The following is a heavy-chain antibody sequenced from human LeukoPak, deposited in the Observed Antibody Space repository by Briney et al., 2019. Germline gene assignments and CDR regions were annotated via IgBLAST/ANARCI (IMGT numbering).Heavy chain of an antibody. CDR2: ITYDGRHE. CDR3: ARESSALDDEWAFDV. J-gene: IGHJ3*01. CDR1: GFTFRSYT. D-gene: IGHD3-16*01. V-gene: IGHV3-30*04. Sequence: GMSLRLSCAASGFTFRSYTIHWVRQAPGKGLDWVSFITYDGRHEFYADSVKGRFTISRNNSKNMLSLQMDSLRPEDTAVYYCARESSALDDEWAFDVWGQGTMVTVSS.